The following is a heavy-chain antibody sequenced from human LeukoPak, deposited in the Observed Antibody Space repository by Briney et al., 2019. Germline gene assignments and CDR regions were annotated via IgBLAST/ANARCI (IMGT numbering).Heavy chain of an antibody. Sequence: PGGSLRLSCAASGFTFTYAWMSWVRQAPGKGLEWVGRINTKSDGGTIDYAAPLKGRFTISRDDSKNTVFLQMDSLKSEGTAVYYCTTGLAFWGQGTLVTVSS. CDR1: GFTFTYAW. CDR2: INTKSDGGTI. J-gene: IGHJ4*02. V-gene: IGHV3-15*01. D-gene: IGHD2-21*01. CDR3: TTGLAF.